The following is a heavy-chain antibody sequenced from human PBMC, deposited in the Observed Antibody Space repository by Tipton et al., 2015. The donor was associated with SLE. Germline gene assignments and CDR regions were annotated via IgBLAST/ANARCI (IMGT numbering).Heavy chain of an antibody. CDR1: GGSFSGYY. CDR2: INHSGST. V-gene: IGHV4-34*01. CDR3: ARGYCSGGSCSALLDV. Sequence: TLSLTCAVYGGSFSGYYWSWIRQPPGKGLEWIGEINHSGSTNYNPSLKSRVTISVDTSKNQFSLKLSSVTAADTAVYYCARGYCSGGSCSALLDVWGKGTTVTVSS. J-gene: IGHJ6*04. D-gene: IGHD2-15*01.